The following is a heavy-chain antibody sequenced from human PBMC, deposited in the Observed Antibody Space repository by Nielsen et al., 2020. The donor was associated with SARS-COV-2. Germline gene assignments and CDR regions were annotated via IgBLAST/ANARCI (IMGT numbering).Heavy chain of an antibody. CDR1: GFTFSSYS. Sequence: GVLKISCAASGFTFSSYSMNWVRQAPGKGLEWVSSISSSSSYIYYADSVKGRFTISRDNAKNSLYLQMNSLRAEDTAVYYCARDLDTAMVGDGMDVWGQGTTVTVSS. V-gene: IGHV3-21*01. J-gene: IGHJ6*02. CDR3: ARDLDTAMVGDGMDV. D-gene: IGHD5-18*01. CDR2: ISSSSSYI.